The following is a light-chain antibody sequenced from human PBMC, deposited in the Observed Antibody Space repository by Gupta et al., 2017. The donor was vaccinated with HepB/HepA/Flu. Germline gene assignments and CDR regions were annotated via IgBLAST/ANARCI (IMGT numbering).Light chain of an antibody. CDR2: EVT. CDR3: SSYARYKEV. V-gene: IGLV2-8*01. Sequence: QSALAQPPSASGSPGQSVTISCSGTSGDVGGYNYVSWYQQPPGKDPKLVIYEVTKRTSGAPDRFSGSKSGTTAALTVSGLQADDEDDYDCSSYARYKEVFGTGTKVTVL. CDR1: SGDVGGYNY. J-gene: IGLJ1*01.